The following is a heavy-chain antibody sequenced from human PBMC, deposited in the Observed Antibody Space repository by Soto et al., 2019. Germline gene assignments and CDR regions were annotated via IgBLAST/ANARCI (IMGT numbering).Heavy chain of an antibody. CDR1: GGSISSTTYY. CDR2: IYYSGST. D-gene: IGHD6-13*01. V-gene: IGHV4-39*01. CDR3: ARHVAAAGDFDS. J-gene: IGHJ4*02. Sequence: PSETLSLTCTVSGGSISSTTYYWGWIRQPPGKGLEWIGSIYYSGSTYYNSSLKSRVTISVDTSKNQFSLKLSSVTAADTAVYYCARHVAAAGDFDSWGQGTLVTVSS.